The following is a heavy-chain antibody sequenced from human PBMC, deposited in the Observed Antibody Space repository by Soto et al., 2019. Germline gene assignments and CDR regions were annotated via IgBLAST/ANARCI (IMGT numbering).Heavy chain of an antibody. CDR1: GFTFTRYS. J-gene: IGHJ4*02. Sequence: GGSLRLSCPASGFTFTRYSMNWVRQAPGKGLEWVSSISSTTNYIYYGDSMKGRFTISRDNGKNSLYLEIHSLRAEDTAVYYCARESEDRTSNFDYWGQGTLVTVSS. V-gene: IGHV3-21*06. CDR3: ARESEDRTSNFDY. CDR2: ISSTTNYI.